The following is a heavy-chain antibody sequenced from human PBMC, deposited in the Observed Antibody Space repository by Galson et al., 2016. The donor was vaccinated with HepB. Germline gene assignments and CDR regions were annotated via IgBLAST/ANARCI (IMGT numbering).Heavy chain of an antibody. V-gene: IGHV4-59*08. CDR3: ARQTSVLTGSAVDI. Sequence: SETLSLTCTVSGGSSSSFYWSWIRQPPGKRLEWIGHIFHTGRPTYTRSLKSRVTISVDTSKNQVSLKLSSVTAADTALSYCARQTSVLTGSAVDIWGQGTMVTVSS. D-gene: IGHD4-23*01. CDR1: GGSSSSFY. CDR2: IFHTGRP. J-gene: IGHJ3*02.